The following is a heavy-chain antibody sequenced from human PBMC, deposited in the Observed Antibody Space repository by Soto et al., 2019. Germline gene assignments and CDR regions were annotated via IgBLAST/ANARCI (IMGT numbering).Heavy chain of an antibody. D-gene: IGHD6-19*01. J-gene: IGHJ4*02. CDR2: IYSGGST. CDR1: GFTVSSNY. V-gene: IGHV3-66*04. CDR3: ARRLYSSGGYA. Sequence: EVQLVESGGGLVQPGGSLRLSCAASGFTVSSNYMSWVRQAPGKGLEWVSVIYSGGSTYYADSVKGRFTISRDNSKNTLYLQMNSLRAEDSAVYYCARRLYSSGGYAWGQGTLVTVSS.